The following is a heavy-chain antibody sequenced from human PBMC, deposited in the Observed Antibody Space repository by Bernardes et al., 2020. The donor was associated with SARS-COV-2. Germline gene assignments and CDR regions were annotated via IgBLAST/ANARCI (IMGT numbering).Heavy chain of an antibody. CDR2: IYPGDSDT. CDR3: ARQSLAGTSSPFDA. J-gene: IGHJ4*02. V-gene: IGHV5-51*01. D-gene: IGHD6-19*01. CDR1: GYKFANNW. Sequence: GESLKISCQGSGYKFANNWIGWVRQMPGKGLEWMGIIYPGDSDTRYSPSFEGQITIPADKSINTAYLQWTSLKASDTAIYYCARQSLAGTSSPFDAWGQGTLVTVAS.